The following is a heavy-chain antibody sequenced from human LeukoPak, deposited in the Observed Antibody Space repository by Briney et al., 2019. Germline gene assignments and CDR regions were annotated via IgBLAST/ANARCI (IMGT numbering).Heavy chain of an antibody. V-gene: IGHV4-31*03. CDR1: GGSIRSGGYY. CDR2: MYYSGSI. J-gene: IGHJ6*02. Sequence: PSETLSLTCTVSGGSIRSGGYYWSWIRQHPGKGLEWIGYMYYSGSIYYNPSLKSRVTISGDTSKNQFSLKLSSVTAADTAVYYCARDAEYYYGSGSFSSGIDVWGQGTMVTVSS. D-gene: IGHD3-10*01. CDR3: ARDAEYYYGSGSFSSGIDV.